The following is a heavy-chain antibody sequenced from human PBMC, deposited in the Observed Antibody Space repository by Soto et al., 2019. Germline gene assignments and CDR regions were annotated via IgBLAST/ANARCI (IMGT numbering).Heavy chain of an antibody. CDR2: IIPIFGTA. V-gene: IGHV1-69*13. CDR1: GGTFSSYA. J-gene: IGHJ6*02. CDR3: ARDPRGYNYYYGMDV. Sequence: SVKVCKASGGTFSSYAISWVRQAPGQGLEWMGGIIPIFGTANYAQKFQGRVTITADESTSTAYMELSSLRSEDTAVYYCARDPRGYNYYYGMDVWGQGTTVTVSS.